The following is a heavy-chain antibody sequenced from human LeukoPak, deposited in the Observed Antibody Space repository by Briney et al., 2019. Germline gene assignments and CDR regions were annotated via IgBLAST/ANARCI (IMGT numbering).Heavy chain of an antibody. V-gene: IGHV3-23*01. CDR2: ISGSGGST. D-gene: IGHD3-22*01. J-gene: IGHJ4*02. CDR3: AKDPTYCYDSSGYYLGY. CDR1: GFTFSSYA. Sequence: GGSLRLSCAASGFTFSSYAMSWVRQAPGKGLEWVSAISGSGGSTYYADSVKGRFTISRDNSKNTLYLQMNSLRAEDTAVYYCAKDPTYCYDSSGYYLGYWGQGTLVTVSS.